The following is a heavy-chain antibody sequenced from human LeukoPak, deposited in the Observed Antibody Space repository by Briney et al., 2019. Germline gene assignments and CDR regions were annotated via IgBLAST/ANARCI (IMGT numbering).Heavy chain of an antibody. CDR3: ARHSRGYYDSTGYYYGSHAFDI. V-gene: IGHV4-39*01. Sequence: SETLSLTCTVSGGSIISSTYYWGWIRQPPGKGLEWIGSIYYSGTTYYNPSLKSRVTISVDTSRNQFSLKLSSVTAADTAVFHCARHSRGYYDSTGYYYGSHAFDIWGQGTVVTVSS. CDR1: GGSIISSTYY. CDR2: IYYSGTT. J-gene: IGHJ3*02. D-gene: IGHD3-22*01.